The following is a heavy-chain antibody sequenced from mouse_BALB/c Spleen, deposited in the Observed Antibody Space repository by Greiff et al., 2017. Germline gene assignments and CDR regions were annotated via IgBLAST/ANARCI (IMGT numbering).Heavy chain of an antibody. CDR1: GYSITSDYA. V-gene: IGHV3-2*02. Sequence: EVQLQESGPGLVKPSQSLSLTCTVTGYSITSDYAWNWIRQFPGNKLEWMGYISYSGSTSYNPSLKSRISITRDTSKNQFFLQLNSVTTEDTATYYCAIGIYDRNYAMDYWGQGTSVTVSS. D-gene: IGHD2-12*01. J-gene: IGHJ4*01. CDR3: AIGIYDRNYAMDY. CDR2: ISYSGST.